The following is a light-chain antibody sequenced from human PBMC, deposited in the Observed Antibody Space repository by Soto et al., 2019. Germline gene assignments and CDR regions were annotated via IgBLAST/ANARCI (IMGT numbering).Light chain of an antibody. CDR2: DVS. CDR1: SSDVGGYNY. V-gene: IGLV2-14*01. Sequence: QSALTQPASVSGSPGQSITISCTGTSSDVGGYNYVSWYQQHPGKAPKIMIYDVSNRPSGVSNRFSGSKSGNTASLTISGLHAEDESDYYCSSYTSSSTPVVFGGGTKLTVL. J-gene: IGLJ2*01. CDR3: SSYTSSSTPVV.